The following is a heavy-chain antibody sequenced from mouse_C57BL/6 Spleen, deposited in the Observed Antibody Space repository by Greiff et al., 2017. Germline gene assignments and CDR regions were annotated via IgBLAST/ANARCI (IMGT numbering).Heavy chain of an antibody. J-gene: IGHJ2*01. CDR3: ASYYGSRFGY. D-gene: IGHD1-1*01. CDR2: IDPSDSYT. V-gene: IGHV1-69*01. Sequence: QVQLQQPGAELVMPGPSVKLSCKASGYTFTSYWMHWVKQRPGQGLEWIGEIDPSDSYTNYNQKFKGKSTLTVDKSSSTAYMQLSSLTSEDSAVYYCASYYGSRFGYWGQGTTLTVSS. CDR1: GYTFTSYW.